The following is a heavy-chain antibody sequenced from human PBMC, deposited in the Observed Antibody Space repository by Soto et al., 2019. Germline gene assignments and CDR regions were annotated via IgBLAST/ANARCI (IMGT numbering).Heavy chain of an antibody. CDR2: IIPLFRTP. CDR1: GGTFSSSA. CDR3: ARDNDRLQLGGNYYYILDV. Sequence: QVQLVQSGAAMKEPGSSVKVSCKTSGGTFSSSAISWLRQAPGQGLEWMGGIIPLFRTPDYAQKFQGRVTIAADESTSTAYMALSSLRSEDTAVYYCARDNDRLQLGGNYYYILDVWGQGTTITVSS. V-gene: IGHV1-69*12. D-gene: IGHD4-4*01. J-gene: IGHJ6*02.